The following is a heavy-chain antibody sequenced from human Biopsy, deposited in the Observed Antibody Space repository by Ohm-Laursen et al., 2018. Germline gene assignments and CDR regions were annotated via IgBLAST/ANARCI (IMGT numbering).Heavy chain of an antibody. V-gene: IGHV4-61*01. D-gene: IGHD5-18*01. CDR2: IYNDVNT. CDR3: ARGYAGLYEAFDF. J-gene: IGHJ3*01. CDR1: GASVSSGSYD. Sequence: TLSLTCTVSGASVSSGSYDWSWIRQPPGRELEWIGNIYNDVNTKYNPSRRSRVTISADKSTNQFSVKLRSVTAADTAVYYCARGYAGLYEAFDFWGQGTVVTVAS.